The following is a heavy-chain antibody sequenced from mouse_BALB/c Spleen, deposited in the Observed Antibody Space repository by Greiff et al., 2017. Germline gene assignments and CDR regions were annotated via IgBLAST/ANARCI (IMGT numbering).Heavy chain of an antibody. Sequence: QVQLQQPGAELVKPGASVKLSCKASGYTFTSYWMHWVKQRPGQGLEWIGEINPSNGRTNYNEKFKSKATLTVDKSSSTAYMQLSSLTSEDSAVYYCARIHYYGYTDYWGQGTTLTVSS. CDR2: INPSNGRT. J-gene: IGHJ2*01. CDR3: ARIHYYGYTDY. D-gene: IGHD1-2*01. V-gene: IGHV1S81*02. CDR1: GYTFTSYW.